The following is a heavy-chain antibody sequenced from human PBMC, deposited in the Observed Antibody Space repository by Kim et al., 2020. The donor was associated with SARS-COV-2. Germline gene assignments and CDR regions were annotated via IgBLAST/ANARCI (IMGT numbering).Heavy chain of an antibody. CDR2: VSYDETNQ. J-gene: IGHJ6*04. D-gene: IGHD3-22*01. CDR3: ARSKSYYDSSGPKGRQSYGMDV. Sequence: GGSLRLSCAASGFTFNNYGMHWVRQAPGRGLEWVAVVSYDETNQHYADSVKGRFTISRDNSKNTLYLQMNSLRAEDTAVYYCARSKSYYDSSGPKGRQSYGMDVCGEGTTVTVSS. CDR1: GFTFNNYG. V-gene: IGHV3-30*03.